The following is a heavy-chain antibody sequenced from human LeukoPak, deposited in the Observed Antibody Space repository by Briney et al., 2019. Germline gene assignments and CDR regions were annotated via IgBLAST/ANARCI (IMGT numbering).Heavy chain of an antibody. V-gene: IGHV3-20*04. CDR3: ARDHYDILTGYVDY. D-gene: IGHD3-9*01. CDR1: GFTFDDYG. Sequence: RPGGSLRLSCAASGFTFDDYGMSWVRQASGKGLEWVSGINWNGGSTGYADSVKGRFTISRDNAKNSLYLQMNSLRAEDTALYYCARDHYDILTGYVDYWGQGTLVTVSS. J-gene: IGHJ4*02. CDR2: INWNGGST.